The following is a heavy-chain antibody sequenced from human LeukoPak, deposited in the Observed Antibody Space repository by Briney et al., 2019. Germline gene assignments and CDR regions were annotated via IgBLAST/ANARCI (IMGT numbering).Heavy chain of an antibody. J-gene: IGHJ4*02. V-gene: IGHV3-48*04. CDR3: ARTRYCSGGSCYPLDY. CDR1: GFTFSSYS. CDR2: ISSSSSTI. Sequence: GGSLRLSCAASGFTFSSYSMNWVRQAPGKGLEWVSYISSSSSTIYYADSVKGRFTISRDNAKNSLYLQMNSLRAEDTAVYYCARTRYCSGGSCYPLDYWGQGTLVTVSS. D-gene: IGHD2-15*01.